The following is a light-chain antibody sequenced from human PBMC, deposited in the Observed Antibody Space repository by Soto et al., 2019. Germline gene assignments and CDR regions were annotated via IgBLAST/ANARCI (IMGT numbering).Light chain of an antibody. V-gene: IGKV3-15*01. Sequence: EIVMTQSPATLSVSPGERATLSCRTSQSVSYNLAWYQQKPGQAPRLLIYGASTRATGVPARFSGSGSGTEFTLTISSLQSEDFAVYYCQQYNNWLMYTFGQGTKLEIK. CDR1: QSVSYN. CDR2: GAS. J-gene: IGKJ2*01. CDR3: QQYNNWLMYT.